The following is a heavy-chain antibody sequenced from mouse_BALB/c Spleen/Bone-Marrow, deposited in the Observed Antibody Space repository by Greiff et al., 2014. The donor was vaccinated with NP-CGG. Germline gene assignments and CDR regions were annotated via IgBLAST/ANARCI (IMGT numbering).Heavy chain of an antibody. V-gene: IGHV5-6*01. CDR1: GFTFSSYG. J-gene: IGHJ4*01. CDR2: ISSGGSNT. Sequence: EVMLVESGGDLVKPGGSLKLSCAASGFTFSSYGMSWGRQTPDKRLEWVATISSGGSNTYYPGSVKGRFTISRDNAKNTLYLQMSSLKSEDTAMYYCARHQRYYAMDYWGQGTSVTVSS. CDR3: ARHQRYYAMDY.